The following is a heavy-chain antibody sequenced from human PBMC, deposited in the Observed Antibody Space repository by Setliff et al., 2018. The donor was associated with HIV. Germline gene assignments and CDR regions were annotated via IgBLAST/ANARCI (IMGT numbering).Heavy chain of an antibody. V-gene: IGHV1-69*05. CDR2: ILGIFGTT. D-gene: IGHD3-10*01. CDR3: ARDYYGSGSYFILDY. Sequence: ASVKVSCKTSGDAFNSNAISWVRQAPGQGLEWMGGILGIFGTTYYAQKFQGRVTMTTDTSTSTAYMELRSLRSDDTAVYYCARDYYGSGSYFILDYWGPGTLVTVSS. J-gene: IGHJ4*02. CDR1: GDAFNSNA.